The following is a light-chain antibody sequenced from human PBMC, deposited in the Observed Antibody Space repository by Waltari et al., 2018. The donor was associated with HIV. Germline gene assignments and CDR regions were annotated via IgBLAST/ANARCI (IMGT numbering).Light chain of an antibody. Sequence: SYVLTQPPSVSVAPGQTARITCGGDNIRSKSVHWYQQKSGQAPVVVVYDDRDRPSGIPVRFSGSNSGNTAALTFSGVEVGDESDVCCQVLDSSSVHWVFGGGTKLTV. CDR3: QVLDSSSVHWV. V-gene: IGLV3-21*02. CDR1: NIRSKS. CDR2: DDR. J-gene: IGLJ3*02.